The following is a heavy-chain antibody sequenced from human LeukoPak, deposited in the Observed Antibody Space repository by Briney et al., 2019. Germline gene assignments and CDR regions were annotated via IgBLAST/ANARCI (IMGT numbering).Heavy chain of an antibody. CDR3: AKDRGFIAAAGSDDY. CDR1: GFTFSSYA. D-gene: IGHD6-13*01. V-gene: IGHV3-23*01. J-gene: IGHJ4*02. Sequence: GGSLRLSCAASGFTFSSYAMGWVRQAPGKGLEWVSAISGSGGSTYYADSVKGRFTISRDNSKNTLYLQMNSLRAEDTAVYYCAKDRGFIAAAGSDDYWGRGTLVTVSS. CDR2: ISGSGGST.